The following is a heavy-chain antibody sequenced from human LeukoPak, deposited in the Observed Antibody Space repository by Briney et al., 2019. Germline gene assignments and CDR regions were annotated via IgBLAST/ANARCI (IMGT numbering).Heavy chain of an antibody. J-gene: IGHJ4*02. V-gene: IGHV1-69*01. CDR1: GGTFSSYA. CDR3: ARDPEGLRHDYSNL. D-gene: IGHD4-11*01. Sequence: ASVKVSCKASGGTFSSYAISWVRQAPGQGLEWMGGIIPIFGTANYAQKFQGRVTITADESTSTAYMELSSLRSEDTAVYYCARDPEGLRHDYSNLWGQGTLVTVSS. CDR2: IIPIFGTA.